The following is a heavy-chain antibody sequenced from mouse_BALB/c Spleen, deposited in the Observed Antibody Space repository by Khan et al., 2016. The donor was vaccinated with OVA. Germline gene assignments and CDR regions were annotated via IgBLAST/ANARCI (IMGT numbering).Heavy chain of an antibody. CDR3: ARQPGHYVASAMDY. V-gene: IGHV5-6*01. Sequence: EVELVESGGDLVKPGGSLKLSCVASGFTFSSYGMSWVRQTPDKRLEWVATISSGGSYTYYPDSLKGRFTISRDTAKNTLYLQMSSLKSEDTATYYCARQPGHYVASAMDYWGQGTSVTVSS. J-gene: IGHJ4*01. CDR1: GFTFSSYG. D-gene: IGHD2-1*01. CDR2: ISSGGSYT.